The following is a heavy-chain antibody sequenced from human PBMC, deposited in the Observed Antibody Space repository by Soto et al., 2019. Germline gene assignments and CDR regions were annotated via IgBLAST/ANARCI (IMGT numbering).Heavy chain of an antibody. J-gene: IGHJ6*02. CDR1: GGTFSSYA. D-gene: IGHD1-26*01. CDR3: AREGIVGATYYYYGMDV. V-gene: IGHV1-69*13. Sequence: SVKVSCKASGGTFSSYAISWVRQAPGQGLEWMGGIIPIFGTANYAQKFQGRVTITADESTGTAYMELSSLRSEDTAVYYCAREGIVGATYYYYGMDVWGQGTTVTVSS. CDR2: IIPIFGTA.